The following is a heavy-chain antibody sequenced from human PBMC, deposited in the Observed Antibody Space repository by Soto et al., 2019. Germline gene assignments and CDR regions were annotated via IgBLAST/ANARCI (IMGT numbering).Heavy chain of an antibody. Sequence: EVQLLEPGGGLVQPGGSLRLSCAASRFTFSSYAMRWVRQAPVKGLEWVCAISGSGGSTYYADSVKGRFTISRDNSKNTLHLQMNSLRAEDTAVYYCARRGSGSYYGYWGQGTLVTVSS. CDR2: ISGSGGST. D-gene: IGHD1-26*01. V-gene: IGHV3-23*01. CDR3: ARRGSGSYYGY. CDR1: RFTFSSYA. J-gene: IGHJ4*02.